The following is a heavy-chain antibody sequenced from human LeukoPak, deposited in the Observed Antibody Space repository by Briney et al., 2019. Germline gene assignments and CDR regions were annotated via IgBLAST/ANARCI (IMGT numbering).Heavy chain of an antibody. Sequence: ASVKVSCKASGYTFASYDINWVRQATGQGLEWMGWMNPNSGNTGYAQKFQGRVTITRNTSISTAYMELSSLRSEDTAVYYCARTIFGVVSPIYYYMDVWGKGTTVTVSS. V-gene: IGHV1-8*03. CDR3: ARTIFGVVSPIYYYMDV. D-gene: IGHD3-3*01. J-gene: IGHJ6*03. CDR1: GYTFASYD. CDR2: MNPNSGNT.